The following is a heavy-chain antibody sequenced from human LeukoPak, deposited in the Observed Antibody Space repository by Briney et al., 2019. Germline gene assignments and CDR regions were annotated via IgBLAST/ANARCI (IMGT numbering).Heavy chain of an antibody. CDR1: GYTFTSYY. D-gene: IGHD2-15*01. Sequence: GASVKVSCKASGYTFTSYYMHWVRQAPGQGLEWMGWINPNSGGTNYAQKFQGRVTMTRDTSISTAYMELSRLRSDDTAVYYCARECSGGSCHYYYGMDVWGQGTTVTVSS. J-gene: IGHJ6*02. CDR2: INPNSGGT. CDR3: ARECSGGSCHYYYGMDV. V-gene: IGHV1-2*02.